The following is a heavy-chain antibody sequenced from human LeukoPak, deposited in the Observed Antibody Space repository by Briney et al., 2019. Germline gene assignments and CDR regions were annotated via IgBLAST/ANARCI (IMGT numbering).Heavy chain of an antibody. D-gene: IGHD3-16*01. CDR1: GGSISSSSYY. CDR2: IYTSGST. J-gene: IGHJ5*02. V-gene: IGHV4-39*07. CDR3: ARELLGPQAYNWFDP. Sequence: SETLSLTCTVSGGSISSSSYYWGWIRQPPGKGLEWIGRIYTSGSTNYNPSLKSRVTISVDTSKNQFSLKLSSVTAADTAVYYCARELLGPQAYNWFDPWGQGTLVTVSS.